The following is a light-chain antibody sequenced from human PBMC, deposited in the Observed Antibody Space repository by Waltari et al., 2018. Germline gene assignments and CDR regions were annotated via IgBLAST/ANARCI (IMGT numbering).Light chain of an antibody. J-gene: IGKJ1*01. CDR2: AAS. CDR1: QGISNY. V-gene: IGKV1-27*01. CDR3: QKYNSAPPT. Sequence: DIQMTHSPSSLSASVGDRVTIPCRASQGISNYLAWYQQKPGKVPKLLIYAASTLQSGVPSRFSGSGSGTDFTLTISSLQPEDVATYYCQKYNSAPPTFGQGTKVEIK.